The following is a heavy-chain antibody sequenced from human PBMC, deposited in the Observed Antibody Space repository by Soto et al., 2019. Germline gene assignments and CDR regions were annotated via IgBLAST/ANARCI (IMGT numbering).Heavy chain of an antibody. Sequence: SETLSLTCAVSGGSISRTNWWSWVRQPPGKGLEWIGEIHHSGSTNYKPSLKSRVTISVDKSENQFSLKLSYVTAADTAVYYCANRDYYDSTGYFDYWGPGTLVTVSS. CDR3: ANRDYYDSTGYFDY. CDR1: GGSISRTNW. J-gene: IGHJ4*02. CDR2: IHHSGST. V-gene: IGHV4-4*02. D-gene: IGHD3-22*01.